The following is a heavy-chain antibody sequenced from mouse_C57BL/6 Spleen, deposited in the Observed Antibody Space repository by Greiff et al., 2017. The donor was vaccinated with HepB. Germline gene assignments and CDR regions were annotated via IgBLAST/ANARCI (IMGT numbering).Heavy chain of an antibody. CDR2: IHPSDSDT. D-gene: IGHD4-1*01. CDR1: GYTFTSYW. V-gene: IGHV1-74*01. CDR3: AIPSAKWEPNY. Sequence: VQLQQSGAELVKPGASVKVSCKASGYTFTSYWMHWVKQRPGQGLEWIGRIHPSDSDTNYNQKFKGKATLTVDKSSSPAYMQLSSLTSEDSAVYYCAIPSAKWEPNYWGQGTTLTVSS. J-gene: IGHJ2*01.